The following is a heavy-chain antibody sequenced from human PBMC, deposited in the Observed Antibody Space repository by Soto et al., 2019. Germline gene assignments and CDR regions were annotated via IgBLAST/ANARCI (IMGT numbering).Heavy chain of an antibody. Sequence: SETLSLTCAVSGGSISSGGYSWSWIRQPPGKGLEWIGYIYHSGSTYYNPSLKSRVTISVDRSKNQFSLKLSSVTAADTAVYYCARDRGNDYGDLNDAFDIWGQGTMVTVSS. V-gene: IGHV4-30-2*01. D-gene: IGHD4-17*01. J-gene: IGHJ3*02. CDR1: GGSISSGGYS. CDR2: IYHSGST. CDR3: ARDRGNDYGDLNDAFDI.